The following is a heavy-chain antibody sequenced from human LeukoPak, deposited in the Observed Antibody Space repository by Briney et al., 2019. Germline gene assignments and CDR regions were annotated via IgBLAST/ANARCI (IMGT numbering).Heavy chain of an antibody. CDR1: GGSISSSSYY. D-gene: IGHD3-22*01. CDR3: ARSYYYDSTPFDP. Sequence: SETLSLTCTVSGGSISSSSYYWGWIRQPPGKGLEWIESIYYSGSTYYNPSLKSRVTISVDTSKNQFSLKLSSVTAADTAVYYCARSYYYDSTPFDPWGQGTLVTVSS. J-gene: IGHJ5*02. V-gene: IGHV4-39*01. CDR2: IYYSGST.